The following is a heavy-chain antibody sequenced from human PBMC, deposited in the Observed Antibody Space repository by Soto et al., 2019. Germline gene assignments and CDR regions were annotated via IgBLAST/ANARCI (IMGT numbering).Heavy chain of an antibody. V-gene: IGHV1-2*02. Sequence: QVQLVQSGAEVKEPGDSVRVSCEASGYTFTAYYIHWVRQAPGQGLEWMGWINPKFGDTTYAQDFQGRVSITRDMSISTVYMEWRRLPSDETAIYYGARNMDYYYCRGSGNGHGFWGQGTTVTVFS. D-gene: IGHD3-10*02. J-gene: IGHJ6*02. CDR1: GYTFTAYY. CDR3: ARNMDYYYCRGSGNGHGF. CDR2: INPKFGDT.